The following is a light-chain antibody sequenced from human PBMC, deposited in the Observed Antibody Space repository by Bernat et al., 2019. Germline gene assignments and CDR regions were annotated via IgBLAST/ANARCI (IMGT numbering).Light chain of an antibody. CDR3: KSRDSSGYV. V-gene: IGLV3-19*01. CDR2: GKN. J-gene: IGLJ1*01. CDR1: SLRSNY. Sequence: SSELTQDPAVSVALGQTVGITCQGDSLRSNYASWYQQKPGQAPVLVIYGKNNRPSGIPDRFSGSTSGNTASLTITRAQAEDEADYYCKSRDSSGYVFGTGTKVTVL.